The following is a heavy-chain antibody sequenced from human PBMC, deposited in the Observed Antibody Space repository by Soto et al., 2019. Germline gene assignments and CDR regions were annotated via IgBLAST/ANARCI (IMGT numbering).Heavy chain of an antibody. D-gene: IGHD5-18*01. J-gene: IGHJ4*02. V-gene: IGHV4-34*01. CDR3: ARDGYHHGSFDY. CDR2: INHSGDI. Sequence: QVQLQQWGAGLLKPSETLSLTCAVYGGSFSGYYWSWIRQPPGKGLEWIAEINHSGDINYNPSLKRRVTISVEPAKNQFSLNLNSLTAADTAVYYCARDGYHHGSFDYWGQGTLVNVSS. CDR1: GGSFSGYY.